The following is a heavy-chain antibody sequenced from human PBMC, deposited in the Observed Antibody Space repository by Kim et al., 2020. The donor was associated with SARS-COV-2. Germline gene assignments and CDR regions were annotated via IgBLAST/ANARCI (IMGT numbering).Heavy chain of an antibody. J-gene: IGHJ6*02. V-gene: IGHV4-39*01. Sequence: SETLSLTCTVSGGSISSSSYYWGWIRQPPGKGLEWIGSIHYSGSTYYNPSLKSRVTISVDTSKNQFSLKLSSVTAADTAVYYCASGYDYYYYGMDVWGQGTTVTVS. CDR1: GGSISSSSYY. D-gene: IGHD5-12*01. CDR2: IHYSGST. CDR3: ASGYDYYYYGMDV.